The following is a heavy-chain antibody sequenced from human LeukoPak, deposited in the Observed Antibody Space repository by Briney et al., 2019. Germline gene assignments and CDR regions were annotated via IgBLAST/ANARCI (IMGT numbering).Heavy chain of an antibody. CDR3: ARGRYYDFWSGYGNWFDP. Sequence: SETLSLTCAVYGGSFSGYYWRGIRQPPGKGLEWIGEINHSGSTNYNPSLKRRVTTSVDTSKNQFSLRLSSVTAADTAVYSCARGRYYDFWSGYGNWFDPWGQGTLVTVSS. D-gene: IGHD3-3*01. CDR2: INHSGST. V-gene: IGHV4-34*01. J-gene: IGHJ5*02. CDR1: GGSFSGYY.